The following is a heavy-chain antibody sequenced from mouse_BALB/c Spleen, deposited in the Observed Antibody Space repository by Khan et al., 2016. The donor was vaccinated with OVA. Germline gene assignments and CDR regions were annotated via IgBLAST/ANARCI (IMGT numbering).Heavy chain of an antibody. CDR1: GFSLSDYG. Sequence: QVQLKESGPGLVAPSQNLSLTCTVSGFSLSDYGVSWIRQPPGKGLEWLGVIWGGGSTYYNSDLKSRLSISKDNSKSQVFLKMSRLQRDDTAMFYCAKGVWSYYYTLDYWGQGTSVTVSS. CDR3: AKGVWSYYYTLDY. CDR2: IWGGGST. J-gene: IGHJ4*01. V-gene: IGHV2-6-5*01.